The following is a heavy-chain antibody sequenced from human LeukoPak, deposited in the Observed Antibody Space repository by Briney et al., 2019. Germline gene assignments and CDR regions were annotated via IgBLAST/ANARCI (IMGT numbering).Heavy chain of an antibody. CDR1: GGSFITYY. V-gene: IGHV4-59*08. CDR2: IYYSGIR. J-gene: IGHJ5*02. D-gene: IGHD3-22*01. Sequence: PSETLSLTCTVSGGSFITYYWTWLRQPPGKGLEWIGYIYYSGIRNYNPSLKSRVTISIDTSKNQFSLKLSSMTAADTAVYYCARLDRSGYEMGGTWFDPWGQGTLVTVSS. CDR3: ARLDRSGYEMGGTWFDP.